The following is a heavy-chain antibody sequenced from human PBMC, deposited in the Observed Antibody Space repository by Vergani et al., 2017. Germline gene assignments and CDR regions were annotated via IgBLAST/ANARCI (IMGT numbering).Heavy chain of an antibody. CDR3: AKTHGFSTPCSSYNWFDP. V-gene: IGHV5-51*03. J-gene: IGHJ5*02. CDR2: IYAGDSDV. D-gene: IGHD3/OR15-3a*01. CDR1: GYSITNYW. Sequence: EVQLVQSGAEVKKPGESLKISCPGSGYSITNYWIACVRQRPGKGLEWLGIIYAGDSDVRYSPSFQDHVTMSVNKSLSTAYLQWSSLKASDTATYYCAKTHGFSTPCSSYNWFDPWGQGTQVTVSS.